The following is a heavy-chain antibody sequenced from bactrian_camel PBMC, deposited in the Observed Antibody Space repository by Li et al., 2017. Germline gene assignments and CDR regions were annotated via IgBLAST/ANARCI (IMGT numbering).Heavy chain of an antibody. D-gene: IGHD7*01. CDR1: VDTIGRYC. CDR2: IRGSGTQ. CDR3: AAGRPKYNGLGTGADFGY. J-gene: IGHJ6*01. Sequence: VQLVESGGGSVQVGGSLRLSCVASVDTIGRYCMGWFRQIPDKEREGVAGIRGSGTQYYADSVKDCFTISYDNADNTLYLQMNNLKPEDTAMYYCAAGRPKYNGLGTGADFGYWGQGTQVTVS. V-gene: IGHV3S55*01.